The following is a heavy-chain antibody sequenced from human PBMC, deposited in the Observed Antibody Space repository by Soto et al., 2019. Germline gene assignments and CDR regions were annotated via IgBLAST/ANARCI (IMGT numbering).Heavy chain of an antibody. CDR1: GFTVSSNY. D-gene: IGHD3-22*01. V-gene: IGHV3-66*01. J-gene: IGHJ4*02. CDR2: IYSGGST. Sequence: GGSLRLSCAASGFTVSSNYMSWVRQAPGKGLEWVSVIYSGGSTYYADSVKGRFTISRDNSKNTLYLQMNSLRAEDTAVYYCASLTYYYDSSGYYYGYFDYWGQGT. CDR3: ASLTYYYDSSGYYYGYFDY.